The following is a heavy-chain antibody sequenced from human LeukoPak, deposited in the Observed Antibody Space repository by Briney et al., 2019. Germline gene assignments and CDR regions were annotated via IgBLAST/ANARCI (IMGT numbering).Heavy chain of an antibody. CDR2: IYTSGST. CDR3: AITPAYYYYYMDV. Sequence: PSETLSLTCTVSGGSISSGSYYWGWIRQPAGKGLEWIGRIYTSGSTNYNPSLKRRVTISVDTSKNQFSLKLSSVTAADTAVYYCAITPAYYYYYMDVWGKGTTVTVSS. J-gene: IGHJ6*03. CDR1: GGSISSGSYY. V-gene: IGHV4-61*02.